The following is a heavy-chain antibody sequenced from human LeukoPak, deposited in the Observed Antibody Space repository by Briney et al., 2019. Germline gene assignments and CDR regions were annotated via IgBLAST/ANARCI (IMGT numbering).Heavy chain of an antibody. CDR3: ANGRTWYDILTGYHRPFDY. J-gene: IGHJ4*02. D-gene: IGHD3-9*01. Sequence: GGSLRLSCAASGITFSSYGMHWVRQAPGKGLEWVAFIRYDGSNKYYADSVKGRFTISRDNSKNTLYLQMNSLRAEDTAVYYCANGRTWYDILTGYHRPFDYWGQGTLVTVSS. V-gene: IGHV3-30*02. CDR2: IRYDGSNK. CDR1: GITFSSYG.